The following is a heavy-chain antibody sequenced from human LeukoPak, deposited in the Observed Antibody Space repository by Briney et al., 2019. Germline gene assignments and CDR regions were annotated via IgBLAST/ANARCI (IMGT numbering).Heavy chain of an antibody. V-gene: IGHV4-59*01. J-gene: IGHJ4*02. CDR2: IYYSGST. D-gene: IGHD5-18*01. CDR3: ARAAGGYSYGNFDY. Sequence: PSETLSLTCTVSGGSISSYYWSWIRQPPGKGLEWIGYIYYSGSTNYNPSLKSRVTISVDTSKNQFSLKLSSVTAAGTAVYYCARAAGGYSYGNFDYWGQGTLVTVSS. CDR1: GGSISSYY.